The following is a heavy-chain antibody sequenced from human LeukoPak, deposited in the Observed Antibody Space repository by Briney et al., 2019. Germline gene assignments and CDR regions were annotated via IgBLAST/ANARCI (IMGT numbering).Heavy chain of an antibody. CDR2: ISGSGGST. CDR1: GFTFSSYA. D-gene: IGHD7-27*01. CDR3: AKDRRIPIDTNWGPLTYYYYGMDV. J-gene: IGHJ6*02. V-gene: IGHV3-23*01. Sequence: PGGSLRLSCAASGFTFSSYAMSWVRQAPGKGLEWVSAISGSGGSTYYADSVKGRFTISRDNSKNTLYLQMNSLRAEDTAVYYCAKDRRIPIDTNWGPLTYYYYGMDVWGQGTTVTVSS.